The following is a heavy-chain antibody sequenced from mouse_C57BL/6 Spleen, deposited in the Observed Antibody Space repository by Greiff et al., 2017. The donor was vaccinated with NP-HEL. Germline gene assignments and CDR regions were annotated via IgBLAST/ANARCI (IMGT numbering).Heavy chain of an antibody. V-gene: IGHV1-82*01. D-gene: IGHD3-2*02. CDR3: ARKLRLGAMDY. CDR1: GYAFSSSW. Sequence: QVQLKQSGPELVKPGASVKISCKASGYAFSSSWMNWVKQRPGKGLEWIGRIYPGDGDTNYNGKFKGKATLTADKSSSTAYMQLSSLTSEDSAVYFCARKLRLGAMDYWGQGTSVTVSS. J-gene: IGHJ4*01. CDR2: IYPGDGDT.